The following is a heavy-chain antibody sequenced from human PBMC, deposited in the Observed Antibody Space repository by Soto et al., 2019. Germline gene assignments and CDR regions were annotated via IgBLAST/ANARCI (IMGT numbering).Heavy chain of an antibody. J-gene: IGHJ4*02. D-gene: IGHD3-16*01. V-gene: IGHV5-51*01. CDR2: IYPGDSET. CDR1: GYSFSSYW. CDR3: ARDYDYALDY. Sequence: PGESLKISCKGSGYSFSSYWIGWVRQMPGKGLEWMGFIYPGDSETRYSPSFQGQVTISVDKSISTAYLQWSSLKASDTAIYYCARDYDYALDYWGQGTPVTVSS.